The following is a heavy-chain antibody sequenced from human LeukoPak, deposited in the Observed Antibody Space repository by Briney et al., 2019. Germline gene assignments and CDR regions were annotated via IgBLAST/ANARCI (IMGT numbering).Heavy chain of an antibody. Sequence: GGSLRLSCAASGFTFSSYAMRWVRQAPGEGLIWVSRLKGDGSEASYADSVKGRFTISRDNAKNTLYLQMSSLRAEDTAVYYCARDGFTGPVTAYLDYWGQGAPVTVSS. CDR3: ARDGFTGPVTAYLDY. CDR1: GFTFSSYA. CDR2: LKGDGSEA. V-gene: IGHV3-74*01. D-gene: IGHD2-21*02. J-gene: IGHJ4*02.